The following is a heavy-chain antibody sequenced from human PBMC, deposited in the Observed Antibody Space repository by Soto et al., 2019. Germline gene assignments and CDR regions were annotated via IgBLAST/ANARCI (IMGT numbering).Heavy chain of an antibody. CDR1: GYTFTSYP. CDR2: INAGNGNT. CDR3: ARVSYDYSNYGSLNY. V-gene: IGHV1-3*01. Sequence: ASVKVSCKASGYTFTSYPMHWVRQAPGQRLEWMGWINAGNGNTRYSQKFQGRVTITRDTSASTAYMELSSLRSEDTAVYYCARVSYDYSNYGSLNYWGQGTLVTVSS. J-gene: IGHJ4*02. D-gene: IGHD4-4*01.